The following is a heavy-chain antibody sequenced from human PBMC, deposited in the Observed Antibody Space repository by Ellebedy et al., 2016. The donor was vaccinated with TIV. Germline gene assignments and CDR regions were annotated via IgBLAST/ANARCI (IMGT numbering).Heavy chain of an antibody. J-gene: IGHJ4*02. Sequence: AASVKVSCKVSGYTLTELSMHWVRQAPGKGLEWMGGFDPEDGETIYAQKFQGRVTMTRNTSISTAYMELSSLRSEDTAVYYCARGSTFGGVPDYWGQGTLVTVSS. D-gene: IGHD3-16*01. V-gene: IGHV1-24*01. CDR3: ARGSTFGGVPDY. CDR1: GYTLTELS. CDR2: FDPEDGET.